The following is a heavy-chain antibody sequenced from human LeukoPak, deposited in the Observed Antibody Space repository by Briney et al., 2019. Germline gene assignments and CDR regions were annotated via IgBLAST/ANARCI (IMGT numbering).Heavy chain of an antibody. V-gene: IGHV4-34*01. J-gene: IGHJ4*02. D-gene: IGHD3-16*02. CDR3: ARVRRVWGSYRTPDY. Sequence: SETLSLTCAVYGGSFSGYYWSWIRQPPGKGLEWIGEINHSGSTNYNPSLKSRVTISVDTSKNQFSLKLSSVTAADTAVYYCARVRRVWGSYRTPDYWGQGTLVTVSS. CDR2: INHSGST. CDR1: GGSFSGYY.